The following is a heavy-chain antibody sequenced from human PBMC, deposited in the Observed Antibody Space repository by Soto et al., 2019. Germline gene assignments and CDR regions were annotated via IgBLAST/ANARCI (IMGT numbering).Heavy chain of an antibody. CDR3: ARDKQKWSRFRNYYYYGMDV. J-gene: IGHJ6*02. D-gene: IGHD2-15*01. V-gene: IGHV1-69*13. CDR1: GGTFSSYA. Sequence: GASVNVSCKASGGTFSSYAISWVRQAPGQGLEWMGGIIPIFGTANYAQKFQGRVTITADESTSTAYMELSSLRSEDTAVYYCARDKQKWSRFRNYYYYGMDVWGQGTTVTVSS. CDR2: IIPIFGTA.